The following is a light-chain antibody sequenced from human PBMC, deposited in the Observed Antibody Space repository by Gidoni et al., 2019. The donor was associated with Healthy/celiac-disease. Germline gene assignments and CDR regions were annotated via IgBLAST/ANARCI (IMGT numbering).Light chain of an antibody. CDR2: GKN. V-gene: IGLV3-19*01. J-gene: IGLJ3*02. Sequence: SSELTQDPAVSVALGQTVRITCQGDSLRSYYASWYQQQPGQAPVLVIYGKNNRPSGIPDRFSGSSSGNTASLTITGAQAEDEADYYCNSRDSSDNHWVFGGGTKLTVL. CDR1: SLRSYY. CDR3: NSRDSSDNHWV.